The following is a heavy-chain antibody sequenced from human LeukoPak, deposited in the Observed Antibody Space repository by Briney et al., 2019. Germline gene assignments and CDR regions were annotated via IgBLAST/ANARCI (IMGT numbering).Heavy chain of an antibody. D-gene: IGHD4-17*01. J-gene: IGHJ4*02. CDR3: AKRPSDYGDYVSYFDY. Sequence: PGGSLRLSCAASRFIFISYGTHWVRQAPGKGLEWVGDITDEGRRKDYADSVKGRFSISRDNSKDTLYLQMNSLRAEDTAVYYCAKRPSDYGDYVSYFDYWGQGTLVTVSS. CDR2: ITDEGRRK. V-gene: IGHV3-30*18. CDR1: RFIFISYG.